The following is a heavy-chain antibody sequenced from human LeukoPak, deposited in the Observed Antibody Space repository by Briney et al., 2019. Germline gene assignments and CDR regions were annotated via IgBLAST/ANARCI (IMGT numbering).Heavy chain of an antibody. CDR3: ARGVGGPYYYYGMDV. CDR1: GFTFDDYA. V-gene: IGHV3-9*01. J-gene: IGHJ6*02. D-gene: IGHD3-10*01. CDR2: ISWNSGSI. Sequence: SLRLSCAASGFTFDDYAMHWVRQAPGKGLEWVSGISWNSGSIGYADSVKGRFTISRDNAKNSLYLQMNSLRAEDTALYYCARGVGGPYYYYGMDVWGQGTTVTVSS.